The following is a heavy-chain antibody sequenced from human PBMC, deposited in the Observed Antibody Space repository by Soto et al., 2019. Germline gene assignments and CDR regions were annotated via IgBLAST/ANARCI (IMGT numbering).Heavy chain of an antibody. V-gene: IGHV3-21*01. CDR3: ARESEDLTSNFDY. CDR1: GFTFTRYS. CDR2: ISSTTNYI. Sequence: PGGSLRLSCAASGFTFTRYSMNWVRQAPGKGLEWVSSISSTTNYIYYADSMKGRFTVSRDDAKNSVYLEMNSLSAEDTAVYYCARESEDLTSNFDYWGQGTLVTVSS. J-gene: IGHJ4*02.